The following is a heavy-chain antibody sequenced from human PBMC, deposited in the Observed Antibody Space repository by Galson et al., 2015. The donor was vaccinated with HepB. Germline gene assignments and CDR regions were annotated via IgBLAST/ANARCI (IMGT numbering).Heavy chain of an antibody. D-gene: IGHD6-13*01. CDR2: ISWNSGSI. Sequence: SLRLSCAASGFTFDDYAMHWVRQAPGKGLEWVSGISWNSGSIGYADSVKGRFTISRDNAKNSLYLQMNSLRAEDTALYYCAKDISSSWYNWFDPWGQGTLVTVSS. CDR3: AKDISSSWYNWFDP. CDR1: GFTFDDYA. J-gene: IGHJ5*02. V-gene: IGHV3-9*01.